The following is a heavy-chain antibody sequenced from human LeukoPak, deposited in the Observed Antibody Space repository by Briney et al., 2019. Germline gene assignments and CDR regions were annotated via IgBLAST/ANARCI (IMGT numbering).Heavy chain of an antibody. J-gene: IGHJ4*02. D-gene: IGHD5-18*01. CDR2: ISMNGTDM. V-gene: IGHV3-11*01. CDR1: GFTFGDFY. Sequence: GGSLRLSCAASGFTFGDFYMTCLRQTPGKGAEWLSYISMNGTDMDYADSVRGRFTISRDNAKDTLYLQMNSLGAEDTAIYHCAKGHTYGMIWGQGTQVTVSS. CDR3: AKGHTYGMI.